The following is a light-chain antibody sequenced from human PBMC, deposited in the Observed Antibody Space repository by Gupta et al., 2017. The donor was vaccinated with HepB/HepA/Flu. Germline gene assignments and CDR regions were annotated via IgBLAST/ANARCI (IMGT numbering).Light chain of an antibody. Sequence: SYELTQPPSVSVSPGHTASITCSRDKLGDKYASWYQQKSGQSPVLVIYQDSKRPSGIPERFSGSNSGNTATLTIRGTQALDEADYFCQAWDSSTAVFGGGTKLTVL. CDR1: KLGDKY. V-gene: IGLV3-1*01. J-gene: IGLJ2*01. CDR3: QAWDSSTAV. CDR2: QDS.